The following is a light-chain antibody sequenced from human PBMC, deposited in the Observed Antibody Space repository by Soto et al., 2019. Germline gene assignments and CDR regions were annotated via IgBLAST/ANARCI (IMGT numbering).Light chain of an antibody. CDR2: GAS. Sequence: EIVLTQSPGTLSLSPGERATLSCRASQSVSSSYLAWYQQKPGQAPRLLIYGASSRATGIPGRFSGSGSGTDFTLTISRLEPEDCALYYFQQYGSSPRTFGQGTKVEIK. CDR1: QSVSSSY. V-gene: IGKV3-20*01. J-gene: IGKJ1*01. CDR3: QQYGSSPRT.